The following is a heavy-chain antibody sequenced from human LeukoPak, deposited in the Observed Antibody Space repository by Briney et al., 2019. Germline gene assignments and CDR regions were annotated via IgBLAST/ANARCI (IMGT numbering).Heavy chain of an antibody. CDR2: IYHTGTT. CDR3: ARQAEDYSGFRFDL. Sequence: PSEALSLTCSVSGFSIKTYYWSWLRQPPGKTLEWIGYIYHTGTTNFNPSLRSRLTMSVDTSKNQFFLRLSSVTPADTALYFCARQAEDYSGFRFDLWGRGTLVTVSS. CDR1: GFSIKTYY. J-gene: IGHJ2*01. V-gene: IGHV4-59*01. D-gene: IGHD2-15*01.